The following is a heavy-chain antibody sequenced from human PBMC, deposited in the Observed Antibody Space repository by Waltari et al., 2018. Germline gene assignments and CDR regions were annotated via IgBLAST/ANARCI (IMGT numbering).Heavy chain of an antibody. Sequence: QVQLQESGPGLVKPSETLSLTCTVSGDSISSYYWSWIRQPPGKGLEWIGYIYYSGSTNYNPSLKSRVTISVDTSKNQFSLKLSSVTAADTAVYYCARAGRIALLNWFDPWGQGTLVTVSS. D-gene: IGHD6-13*01. J-gene: IGHJ5*02. V-gene: IGHV4-59*01. CDR2: IYYSGST. CDR3: ARAGRIALLNWFDP. CDR1: GDSISSYY.